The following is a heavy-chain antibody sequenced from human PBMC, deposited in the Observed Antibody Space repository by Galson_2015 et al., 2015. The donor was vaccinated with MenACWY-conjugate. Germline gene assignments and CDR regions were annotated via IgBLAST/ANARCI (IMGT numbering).Heavy chain of an antibody. D-gene: IGHD4-23*01. CDR3: ASRWALDC. J-gene: IGHJ4*02. V-gene: IGHV3-48*03. CDR1: GFTLTSHG. Sequence: SLRLSCAASGFTLTSHGMNWVRQAPGKGLEWLSYISSGGSPTYYADSLKGRFTISRDNAKNSLYLQMNILRDEDTAVYYCASRWALDCWGQGTLVTVSS. CDR2: ISSGGSPT.